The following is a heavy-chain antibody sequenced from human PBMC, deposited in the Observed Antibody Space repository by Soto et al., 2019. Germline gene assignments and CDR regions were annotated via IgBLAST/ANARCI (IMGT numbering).Heavy chain of an antibody. D-gene: IGHD3-22*01. J-gene: IGHJ6*02. Sequence: GGSLRLSCAASGFTFSSYGMHWVRQAPGKGLEWVAVIWYDGSNKYYADSVKGRFTISRDNSKNTLYLQMNSLRAEDTAVYYCARGNYDSSGYYFPDFYYYYGMDVWGQGTTVTVSS. V-gene: IGHV3-33*01. CDR3: ARGNYDSSGYYFPDFYYYYGMDV. CDR2: IWYDGSNK. CDR1: GFTFSSYG.